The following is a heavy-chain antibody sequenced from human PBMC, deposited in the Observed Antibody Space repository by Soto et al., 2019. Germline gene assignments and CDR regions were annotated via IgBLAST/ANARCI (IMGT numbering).Heavy chain of an antibody. D-gene: IGHD5-18*01. J-gene: IGHJ4*02. CDR3: ASGYTYGHFDY. Sequence: GESLKISCEASGSSFTSYWISWVRQMPGKGLEWMGRIDPSDSYVNYSPSFQGHVTISAGRSINTVYLQWSSLRASDTAMYFCASGYTYGHFDYWGQGALVTVSS. CDR2: IDPSDSYV. CDR1: GSSFTSYW. V-gene: IGHV5-10-1*01.